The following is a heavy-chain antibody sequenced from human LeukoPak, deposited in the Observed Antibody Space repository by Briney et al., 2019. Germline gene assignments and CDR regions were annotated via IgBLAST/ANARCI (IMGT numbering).Heavy chain of an antibody. J-gene: IGHJ4*02. CDR1: GFTFSSYA. V-gene: IGHV3-23*01. D-gene: IGHD3-10*01. CDR3: AKDSYYGSGSYYFDY. Sequence: GGSLRLSCAASGFTFSSYAMSWVRQAPGKGLEWVSAISGSGGSTYYADSVKGRFTISRDNSKNTLYLQMNSLRAEDTAVYYCAKDSYYGSGSYYFDYWGQGTLVTVSS. CDR2: ISGSGGST.